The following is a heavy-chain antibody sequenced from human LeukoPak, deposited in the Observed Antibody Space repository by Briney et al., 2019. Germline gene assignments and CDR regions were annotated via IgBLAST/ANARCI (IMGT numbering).Heavy chain of an antibody. CDR2: LYTGGTT. CDR1: GFTVSNNY. CDR3: AKDLRLSAAGDY. V-gene: IGHV3-66*01. J-gene: IGHJ4*02. Sequence: GGSLRLSCAASGFTVSNNYMTWVRQAPGKGLEWVSVLYTGGTTYYADSVKGRFTISRDNSKNTLYLQMNSLRAEDTAVYYCAKDLRLSAAGDYWGQGTLVTVSS. D-gene: IGHD6-13*01.